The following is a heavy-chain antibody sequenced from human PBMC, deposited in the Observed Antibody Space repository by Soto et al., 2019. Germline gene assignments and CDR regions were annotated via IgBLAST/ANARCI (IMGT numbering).Heavy chain of an antibody. CDR2: IPVSGDTT. CDR1: GFTFSDYA. V-gene: IGHV3-23*01. CDR3: AKVIFPIAVNDAMDV. J-gene: IGHJ6*02. D-gene: IGHD2-21*01. Sequence: EMQLLESGGGLVQPGGSLRLSCAASGFTFSDYAMSWVRQAPGKGLEWVSAIPVSGDTTYYADSVKGRFTISRDNSKNTLFLQMNGLRVEDTAVYHCAKVIFPIAVNDAMDVWGQGTTVAVSS.